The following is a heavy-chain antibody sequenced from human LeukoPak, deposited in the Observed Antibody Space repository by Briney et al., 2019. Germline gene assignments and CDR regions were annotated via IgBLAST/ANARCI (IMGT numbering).Heavy chain of an antibody. Sequence: SETLSLTXTVSGGSISSSGYYWGWIRQPPGKGLEWIASIYYSGSTYYNPSLKSRVTISVDTSKNQLSLKLSSLTAADTAVYYCARHEYSGSYYGLSWFDPWGQGTLVTVSP. V-gene: IGHV4-39*01. CDR1: GGSISSSGYY. D-gene: IGHD1-26*01. J-gene: IGHJ5*02. CDR3: ARHEYSGSYYGLSWFDP. CDR2: IYYSGST.